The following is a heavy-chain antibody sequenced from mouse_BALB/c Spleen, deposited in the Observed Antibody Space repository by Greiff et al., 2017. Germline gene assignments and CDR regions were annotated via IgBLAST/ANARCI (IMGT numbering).Heavy chain of an antibody. J-gene: IGHJ3*01. CDR3: ARAPYYGSSLWFAY. D-gene: IGHD1-1*01. Sequence: EVQLQQSGPGLVKPSQSLSLTCSVTGYSITSGYYWNWIRQFPGNKLEWMGYISYDGSNNYNPSLKNRISITRDTSKNQFFLKLNSVTTEDTATYYCARAPYYGSSLWFAYWGQGTLVTVSA. CDR1: GYSITSGYY. V-gene: IGHV3-6*02. CDR2: ISYDGSN.